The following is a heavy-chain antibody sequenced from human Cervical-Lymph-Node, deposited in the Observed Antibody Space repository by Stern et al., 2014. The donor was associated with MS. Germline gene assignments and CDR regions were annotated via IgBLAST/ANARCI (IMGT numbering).Heavy chain of an antibody. Sequence: QVTLRESGPTLVKPTQTLTLKCIFSGFSLTTSGVGVGWIRQPTGKALEWLVFIYWDGDKRYSPSLKRRITITKDTSKNQVVLTMTNMDPVDTATYYCIHTSPRVPGIDYWGQGTLVTVSS. V-gene: IGHV2-5*02. CDR3: IHTSPRVPGIDY. CDR1: GFSLTTSGVG. D-gene: IGHD6-13*01. J-gene: IGHJ4*02. CDR2: IYWDGDK.